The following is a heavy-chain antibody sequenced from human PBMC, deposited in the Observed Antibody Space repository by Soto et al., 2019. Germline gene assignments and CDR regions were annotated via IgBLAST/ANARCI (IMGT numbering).Heavy chain of an antibody. J-gene: IGHJ4*02. CDR2: ISAYNGNT. V-gene: IGHV1-18*01. CDR3: ARDSGNFGVWQYFFDY. D-gene: IGHD4-17*01. Sequence: QVQLVQSGAEVKKPGASVKVSCKASGYTFTSYGISWVRQAPGQGLEWMGWISAYNGNTDYAQNLQGRVTMTTDTYTSTAYMELRSLRYDDTAVFFCARDSGNFGVWQYFFDYWGQGTLVTVSS. CDR1: GYTFTSYG.